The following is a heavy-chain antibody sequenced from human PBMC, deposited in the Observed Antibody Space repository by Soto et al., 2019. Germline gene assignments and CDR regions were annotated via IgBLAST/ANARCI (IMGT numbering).Heavy chain of an antibody. D-gene: IGHD3-10*01. V-gene: IGHV3-33*01. Sequence: QVQLVESGGGVVQPGRSLRLSCAASGFTFSSYGMHWVRQAPGKGLEWVAVIWYDGSNKYYADSVKGRFTISRDNSKNTLSLQMNSLRAEDTAVYYCASLRSYGSGSQAKAFDYWGQGTLVTVSS. J-gene: IGHJ4*02. CDR2: IWYDGSNK. CDR3: ASLRSYGSGSQAKAFDY. CDR1: GFTFSSYG.